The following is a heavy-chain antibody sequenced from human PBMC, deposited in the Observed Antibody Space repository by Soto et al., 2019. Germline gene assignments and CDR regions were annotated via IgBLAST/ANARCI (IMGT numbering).Heavy chain of an antibody. CDR3: SGYAQGYFDY. CDR2: IIPIFGTA. Sequence: GASVKVSCKASGGTFSSYAISWVRQAPGQGLEWMGGIIPIFGTANYAQKFQGRVTITADESTSTAYMELSSLRSEDTAVYYCSGYAQGYFDYWGQGTLVTVSS. CDR1: GGTFSSYA. J-gene: IGHJ4*02. D-gene: IGHD5-12*01. V-gene: IGHV1-69*13.